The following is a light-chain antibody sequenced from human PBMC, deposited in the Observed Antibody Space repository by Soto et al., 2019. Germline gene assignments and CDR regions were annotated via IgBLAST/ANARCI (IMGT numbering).Light chain of an antibody. CDR2: GAS. J-gene: IGKJ1*01. V-gene: IGKV3-20*01. CDR1: QSVSSY. Sequence: EIMLTQSPATLSLSPGERATLSCRASQSVSSYIAWFQQRPGQAPRLLIYGASIRATGIPDRFSGSGSGTDFTLTISGLEPEDFAVYYCQQYGSTWWTFGQGTKVDI. CDR3: QQYGSTWWT.